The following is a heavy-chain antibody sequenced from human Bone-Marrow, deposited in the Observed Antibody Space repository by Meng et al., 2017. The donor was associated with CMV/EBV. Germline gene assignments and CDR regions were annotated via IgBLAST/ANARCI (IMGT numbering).Heavy chain of an antibody. CDR2: IRYDGSNK. CDR1: GFTFSSYG. V-gene: IGHV3-30*02. J-gene: IGHJ4*02. Sequence: GESLKISCAASGFTFSSYGMHWVRQAPGKGLEWVAFIRYDGSNKYYADSVKGRFIISRDNSKNTLYLQMNSLRAEDTAVYYCAKGDPIAAAGTDWGQGTLVTVSS. CDR3: AKGDPIAAAGTD. D-gene: IGHD6-13*01.